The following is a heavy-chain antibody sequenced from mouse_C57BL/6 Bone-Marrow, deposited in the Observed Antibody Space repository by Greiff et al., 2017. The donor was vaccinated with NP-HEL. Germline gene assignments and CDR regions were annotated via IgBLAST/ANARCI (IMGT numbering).Heavy chain of an antibody. J-gene: IGHJ3*01. D-gene: IGHD1-3*01. CDR2: ISNLAYSI. Sequence: EVQLQESGGGLVQPGGSLKLSCAASGFTFSDYGMAWVRQAPRKGPEWVAFISNLAYSIYYADTVTGRLTISRENAKNTLYLEMSSLRSEDTAMYYCARHDYIRFAYWGQGTLVTVSA. CDR3: ARHDYIRFAY. V-gene: IGHV5-15*01. CDR1: GFTFSDYG.